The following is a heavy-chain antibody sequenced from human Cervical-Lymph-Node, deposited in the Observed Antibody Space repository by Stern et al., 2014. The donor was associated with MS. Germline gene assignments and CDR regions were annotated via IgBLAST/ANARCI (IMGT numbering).Heavy chain of an antibody. J-gene: IGHJ4*02. CDR1: GFTFSTFW. CDR2: INQDATEK. V-gene: IGHV3-7*04. Sequence: DGQLVESGGGLVQPGGSLRLSGAASGFTFSTFWTSWFLQAPGKGLELVAIINQDATEKYYGDSVKGRFTISRDNAKNSLYLEMNSLRVEDTAVYYCARGLRGYWGQGTLVTVSS. CDR3: ARGLRGY.